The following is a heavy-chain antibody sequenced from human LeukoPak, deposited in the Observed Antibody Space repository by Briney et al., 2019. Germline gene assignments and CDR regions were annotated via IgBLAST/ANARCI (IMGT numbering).Heavy chain of an antibody. D-gene: IGHD3-9*01. J-gene: IGHJ4*02. Sequence: SETLSLTCTVSGGSISSGGYYWSWIRQHPGKGLEWIGYIYYSGSTYYNPSLKSRITISVDTSKNQFSLKLSSVTATDTAVYYCARARPPLVAPPDYWGQGTLVIVSS. CDR3: ARARPPLVAPPDY. CDR1: GGSISSGGYY. CDR2: IYYSGST. V-gene: IGHV4-31*03.